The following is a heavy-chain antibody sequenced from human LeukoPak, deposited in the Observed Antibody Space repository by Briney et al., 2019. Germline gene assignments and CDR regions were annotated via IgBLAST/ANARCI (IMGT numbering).Heavy chain of an antibody. CDR3: ARDSAGSGYYYGPLDY. V-gene: IGHV1-46*01. CDR1: GYTFTSYY. Sequence: ASVKVSCKASGYTFTSYYMHWVRQAPGQGLEWMGIINPSGGSTSYAQKFQGRVTMTRDMSTSTVYMELSSLRSEDTAVYYCARDSAGSGYYYGPLDYWGQGTLVTVSS. D-gene: IGHD3-22*01. CDR2: INPSGGST. J-gene: IGHJ4*02.